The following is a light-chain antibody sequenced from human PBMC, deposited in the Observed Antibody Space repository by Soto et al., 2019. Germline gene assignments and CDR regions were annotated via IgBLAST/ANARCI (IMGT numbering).Light chain of an antibody. V-gene: IGLV2-14*03. CDR3: CSYTSTSTYV. CDR2: DVN. CDR1: SSDVGGAYNY. Sequence: SVVTQPAPLSGAPGQAISISFTGTSSDVGGAYNYVSWYQHHPDKAPKLVIFDVNNRPSGVSNRFSGSKSGNTASLTISGLQAEDEADYYCCSYTSTSTYVFGTGTKVTVL. J-gene: IGLJ1*01.